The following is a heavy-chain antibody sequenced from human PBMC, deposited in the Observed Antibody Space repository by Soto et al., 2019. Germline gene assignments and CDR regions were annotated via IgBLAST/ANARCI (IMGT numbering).Heavy chain of an antibody. D-gene: IGHD3-9*01. J-gene: IGHJ3*02. CDR3: ARLFHYDILAGYSEPYDAFDI. V-gene: IGHV4-30-4*01. CDR2: IYYSGST. Sequence: KASETLSLTCTVSGGSISSGDYYWSWIRQPPGKGLEWIGYIYYSGSTYYNPSLKSRVTISVDTSKNQFSLKLSSVTAADTAVYYCARLFHYDILAGYSEPYDAFDIWGQGTMVTVSS. CDR1: GGSISSGDYY.